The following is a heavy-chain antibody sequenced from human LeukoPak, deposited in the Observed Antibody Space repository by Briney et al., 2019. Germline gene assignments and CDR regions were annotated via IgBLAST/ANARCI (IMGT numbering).Heavy chain of an antibody. CDR2: INPSGGST. V-gene: IGHV1-46*01. CDR3: ARESTSIWPDY. CDR1: GYTFTSYY. J-gene: IGHJ4*02. Sequence: GASVKVSCKAAGYTFTSYYMHWVRQAPGQGLKWMGIINPSGGSTSYAQKFQGRVTMTRDTSTSTVYMELSSLRSEDTAVYYCARESTSIWPDYWGQGTLVTVSS. D-gene: IGHD3-3*02.